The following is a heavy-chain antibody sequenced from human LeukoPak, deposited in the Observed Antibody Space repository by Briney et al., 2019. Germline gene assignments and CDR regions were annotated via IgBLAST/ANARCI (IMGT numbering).Heavy chain of an antibody. J-gene: IGHJ4*02. CDR3: ARGPIVGATGFDY. V-gene: IGHV4-34*01. D-gene: IGHD1-26*01. Sequence: PSETLSLTCAVYGGSFSGYYWSWIRQPPGKGLEWIGEINHSGSTNYNPSLKSRVTISVDTSKNQFSLELSSVTAADTAVYYCARGPIVGATGFDYWGQGTLVTVSS. CDR2: INHSGST. CDR1: GGSFSGYY.